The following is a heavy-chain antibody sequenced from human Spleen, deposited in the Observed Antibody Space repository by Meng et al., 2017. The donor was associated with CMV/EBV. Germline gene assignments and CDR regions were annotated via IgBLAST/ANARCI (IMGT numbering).Heavy chain of an antibody. V-gene: IGHV1-2*02. CDR1: GYTFTDYY. Sequence: ASVKVSCKASGYTFTDYYLHWVRQAPGQGLEWMGWINPNSGDTNYAQKFQGRVTMTRDTSISTAYMKLSRLRSDDTAVYYCASGYDFWSGSPFYYYAMDVWGQGTTVTVSS. J-gene: IGHJ6*02. D-gene: IGHD3-3*01. CDR3: ASGYDFWSGSPFYYYAMDV. CDR2: INPNSGDT.